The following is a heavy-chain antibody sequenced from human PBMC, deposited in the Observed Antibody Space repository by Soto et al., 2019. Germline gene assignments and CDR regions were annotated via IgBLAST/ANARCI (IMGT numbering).Heavy chain of an antibody. V-gene: IGHV3-64D*06. CDR2: VRGNGDPP. J-gene: IGHJ4*02. CDR1: GFTFSSYA. CDR3: VKSRGGNNFDFFD. D-gene: IGHD5-12*01. Sequence: LRLSCSASGFTFSSYAMHWVRQAPGKRLEYVSGVRGNGDPPFYADSVKGRFTISRDNSKNTLYLQMSSLSADDTAVYYCVKSRGGNNFDFFDWGQGALVTVSS.